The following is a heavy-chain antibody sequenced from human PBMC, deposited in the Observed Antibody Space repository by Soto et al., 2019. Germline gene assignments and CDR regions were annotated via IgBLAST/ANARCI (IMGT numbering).Heavy chain of an antibody. J-gene: IGHJ6*02. CDR3: ARGYCSGGRCYNYYFYGMDV. D-gene: IGHD2-15*01. V-gene: IGHV4-39*01. CDR1: GGSMSGSNYY. CDR2: IYYSTST. Sequence: QLQLQESGPGLVKPSETLSLTCTVSGGSMSGSNYYWGWIRQPPGKGLEWIGTIYYSTSTHFNPSLKSRVTISIDTSKNQFSLNLSSVTAADTAVYYCARGYCSGGRCYNYYFYGMDVWGQGTTVTVSS.